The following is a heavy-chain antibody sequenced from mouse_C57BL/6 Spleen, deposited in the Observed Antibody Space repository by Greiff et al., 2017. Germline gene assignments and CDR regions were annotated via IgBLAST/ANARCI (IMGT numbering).Heavy chain of an antibody. D-gene: IGHD2-3*01. Sequence: VMLVESGAELVRPGTSVKVSCKASGYAFTNYLIEWVKQRPGQGLEWIGVINPGSGGTNYNEKFKGKATLTADKSSSTAYMQLSSLTSEDSAVYFCARDGGYYGAWFAYWGQGTLVTVSA. V-gene: IGHV1-54*01. CDR2: INPGSGGT. CDR3: ARDGGYYGAWFAY. J-gene: IGHJ3*01. CDR1: GYAFTNYL.